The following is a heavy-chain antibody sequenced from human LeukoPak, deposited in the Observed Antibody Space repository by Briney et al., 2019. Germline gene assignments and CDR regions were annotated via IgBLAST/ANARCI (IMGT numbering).Heavy chain of an antibody. V-gene: IGHV3-74*01. D-gene: IGHD5-12*01. CDR3: AREGGYDPFEY. J-gene: IGHJ4*02. CDR2: IDADGTSA. Sequence: GSLRLSCAASGITFSYYWMHWVRQAPGKGLVWVSRIDADGTSATYADSVKGRFTISRDNAKNTLYLQMNSLRAEDTAVYYCAREGGYDPFEYWGEGTVVTVSS. CDR1: GITFSYYW.